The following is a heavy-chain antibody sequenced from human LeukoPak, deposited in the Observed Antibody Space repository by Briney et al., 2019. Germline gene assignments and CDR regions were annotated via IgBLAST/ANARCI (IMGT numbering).Heavy chain of an antibody. CDR3: AKLAPGRYFDY. V-gene: IGHV3-30*18. D-gene: IGHD3-3*02. CDR1: GFTFSSYG. CDR2: ISYDGSNK. Sequence: PGRSLRLSCAAPGFTFSSYGMHWVRQAPGKGLEWVAVISYDGSNKYYADSVKGRFTISRDNSKNTLYLQMNSLRAEDTAVYYCAKLAPGRYFDYWGQGTLVTVSS. J-gene: IGHJ4*02.